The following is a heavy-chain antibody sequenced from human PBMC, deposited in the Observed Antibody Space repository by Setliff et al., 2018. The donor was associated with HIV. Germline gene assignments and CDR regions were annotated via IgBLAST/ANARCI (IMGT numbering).Heavy chain of an antibody. CDR2: ISSNTGNP. CDR3: ARANIYSDAFDI. CDR1: GYSFTTYS. V-gene: IGHV7-4-1*02. J-gene: IGHJ3*02. Sequence: ASVKVSCKASGYSFTTYSLNWARQVPGQGVEWMGWISSNTGNPTYAQDFTGHFVFSLDTSVNTAYLQITTLKAEDSAVYYCARANIYSDAFDIWGQGTMVTVSS. D-gene: IGHD2-21*01.